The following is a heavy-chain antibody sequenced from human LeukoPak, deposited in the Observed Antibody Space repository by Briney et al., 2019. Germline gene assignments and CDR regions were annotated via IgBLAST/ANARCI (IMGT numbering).Heavy chain of an antibody. Sequence: PGRSLRLSCAASGFTFSSSGMQWVRRAPGKGLEWVSVISYDGSTKYYADSVKGRFTISRDNSNNTLYLQMNSLKSEDTAFYSCAKSAVSNGWSQPLDSWGQGTLVTVSS. CDR1: GFTFSSSG. CDR3: AKSAVSNGWSQPLDS. V-gene: IGHV3-30*18. D-gene: IGHD6-13*01. J-gene: IGHJ4*02. CDR2: ISYDGSTK.